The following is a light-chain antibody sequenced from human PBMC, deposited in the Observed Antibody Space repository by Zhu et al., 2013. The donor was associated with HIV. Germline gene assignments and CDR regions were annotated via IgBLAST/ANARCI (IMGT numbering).Light chain of an antibody. J-gene: IGKJ1*01. V-gene: IGKV1-5*03. CDR3: QQYSSYWT. CDR2: KAS. Sequence: DIQMTQSPSTLSASIGDRVTITCRASQSIGNLLAWYQQKSWKAPRLLISKASSLESGVPSRFSGSGSGTEFTLAISSLQPDDFATYYCQQYSSYWTFGQGTKVEIK. CDR1: QSIGNL.